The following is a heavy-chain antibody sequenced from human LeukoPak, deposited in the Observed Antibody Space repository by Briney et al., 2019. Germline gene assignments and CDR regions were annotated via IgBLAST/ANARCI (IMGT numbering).Heavy chain of an antibody. CDR3: ARDQEAAAGREAMYY. CDR2: IIPIFGTA. CDR1: GGTFSSYA. Sequence: SVKVSCKASGGTFSSYAISLVRQAPGLGLEWMGRIIPIFGTANYAQKFQGRVTITTDESTSTAYMELSSLRSEDTAVYYCARDQEAAAGREAMYYWGQGSLVTVSS. J-gene: IGHJ4*02. D-gene: IGHD6-13*01. V-gene: IGHV1-69*05.